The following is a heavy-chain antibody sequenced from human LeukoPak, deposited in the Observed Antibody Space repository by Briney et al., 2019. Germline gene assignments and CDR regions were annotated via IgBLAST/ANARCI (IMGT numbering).Heavy chain of an antibody. CDR1: GFTFSSYG. CDR2: ISSNGGST. CDR3: VKDQGYYDFWSGYEYFHH. Sequence: GGSLRLSCSASGFTFSSYGLHWVRQAPGKGRQYVSGISSNGGSTDYADSVKGRFTISRDNSKNTLYLQMSSLRAEDTAVYYCVKDQGYYDFWSGYEYFHHWGQGTLVTVSS. V-gene: IGHV3-64D*08. D-gene: IGHD3-3*01. J-gene: IGHJ1*01.